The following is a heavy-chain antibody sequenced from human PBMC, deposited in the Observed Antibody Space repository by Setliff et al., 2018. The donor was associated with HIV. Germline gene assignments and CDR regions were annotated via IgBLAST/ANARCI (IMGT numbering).Heavy chain of an antibody. CDR3: ARTLQDGITMTLPGAFDL. D-gene: IGHD3-22*01. J-gene: IGHJ3*01. CDR2: ISYDGSNK. CDR1: GFTFSSYA. V-gene: IGHV3-30*04. Sequence: GGSLRLSCAASGFTFSSYAMHWVRQAPGKGLEWVAVISYDGSNKYYADSVKGRFTISRDNAKNTLYLQMNSLGAEDTAVYYCARTLQDGITMTLPGAFDLWGQGTMVTVSS.